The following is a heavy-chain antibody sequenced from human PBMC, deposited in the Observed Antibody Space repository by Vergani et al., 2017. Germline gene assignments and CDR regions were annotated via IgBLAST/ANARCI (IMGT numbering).Heavy chain of an antibody. V-gene: IGHV4-31*03. CDR3: ARAFLWFGELFNWFDP. CDR2: IYYSGST. D-gene: IGHD3-10*01. Sequence: QVQLQESGPGLVKPSQTLSLTCTVSGGSISSGDYYWSWIRQHPGKGLEWIGYIYYSGSTYYNPSLKSRVTISVDTSKNQFSLKLSSVTAADTAVYYCARAFLWFGELFNWFDPWGQGTLVTVSS. CDR1: GGSISSGDYY. J-gene: IGHJ5*02.